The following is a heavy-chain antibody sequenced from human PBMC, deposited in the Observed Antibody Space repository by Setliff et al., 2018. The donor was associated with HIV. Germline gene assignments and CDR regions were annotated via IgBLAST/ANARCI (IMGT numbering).Heavy chain of an antibody. V-gene: IGHV3-21*01. J-gene: IGHJ4*02. CDR1: GFTFSSYS. Sequence: ASVRLSCAASGFTFSSYSMNWVRQAPGKGLEWVSSISSSSSYIYYADSVKGRFTISRNNAKNSLYLQMNSLRAEDTAVYYCARGYYDSRGYYYPFDYWGQGTLVTVSS. CDR2: ISSSSSYI. D-gene: IGHD3-22*01. CDR3: ARGYYDSRGYYYPFDY.